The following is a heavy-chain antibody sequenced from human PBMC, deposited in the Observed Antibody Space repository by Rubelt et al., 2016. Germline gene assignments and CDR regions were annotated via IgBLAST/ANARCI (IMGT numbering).Heavy chain of an antibody. CDR3: ARMVNDCWSGYHNWFDP. Sequence: QVQLVQSGAEVKKPGSSVKVSCKASGGTFSSYAISWVRQAPGQGLEWMGRIIPILGIANYAQKFQGRVTITADKSTSTAYLELSSLRSEDTAVYYCARMVNDCWSGYHNWFDPWGQGTLVTVSS. D-gene: IGHD3-3*01. V-gene: IGHV1-69*04. CDR1: GGTFSSYA. CDR2: IIPILGIA. J-gene: IGHJ5*02.